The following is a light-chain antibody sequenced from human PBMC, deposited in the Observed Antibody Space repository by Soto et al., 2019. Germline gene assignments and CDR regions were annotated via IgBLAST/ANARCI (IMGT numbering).Light chain of an antibody. V-gene: IGKV1D-12*01. CDR2: AAS. J-gene: IGKJ4*01. CDR3: QQGNSFPLT. Sequence: DIQMTQSPSSVSASVGDRVTITCRASQGISSYLAWYQMKPGKAPQLLIYAASSLQSGVPSRFSGSGSGTDFTLTISSLQPEDFASYYCQQGNSFPLTFGGGTKVEIK. CDR1: QGISSY.